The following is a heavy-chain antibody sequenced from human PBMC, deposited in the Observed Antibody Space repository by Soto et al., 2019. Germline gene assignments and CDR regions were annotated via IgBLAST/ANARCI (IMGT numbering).Heavy chain of an antibody. CDR3: ARDVVVRGVIITAYAFDI. D-gene: IGHD3-10*01. Sequence: GGSLRLSCAASGFTFSSYSMNWVRQAPGKGLEWVSYISSSSSTIYYADSVKGRFTISRDNAKNSLYLQMNSLRDEDTAVYYCARDVVVRGVIITAYAFDIWGQGTMVTVSS. CDR2: ISSSSSTI. J-gene: IGHJ3*02. CDR1: GFTFSSYS. V-gene: IGHV3-48*02.